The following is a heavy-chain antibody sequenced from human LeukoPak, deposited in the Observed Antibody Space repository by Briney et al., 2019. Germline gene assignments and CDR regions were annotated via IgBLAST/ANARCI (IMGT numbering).Heavy chain of an antibody. CDR1: GYTFTGYY. Sequence: ASVKVSCKASGYTFTGYYMHWVRQAPGQGLEWVGWINPNSGGTNYAQKFQGRVTMTRDTSISTAYMELSRLRSDDTAVYYCARGGPSITIFGVVIEYYFDYWGQGTLVTVSS. J-gene: IGHJ4*02. CDR3: ARGGPSITIFGVVIEYYFDY. D-gene: IGHD3-3*01. CDR2: INPNSGGT. V-gene: IGHV1-2*02.